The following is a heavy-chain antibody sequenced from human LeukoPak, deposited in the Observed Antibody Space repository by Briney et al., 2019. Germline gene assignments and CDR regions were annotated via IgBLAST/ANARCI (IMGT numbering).Heavy chain of an antibody. CDR2: IKQDGSEK. CDR3: VRDHRSLDWLVDY. CDR1: GFTFSSYW. D-gene: IGHD3/OR15-3a*01. V-gene: IGHV3-7*01. J-gene: IGHJ4*02. Sequence: GGSLRLSCAASGFTFSSYWMTWVRQAPGKGLEWVVNIKQDGSEKYYVDSVKGRFTISRDNAKNSLYLQMNGLRAEDTAVYYCVRDHRSLDWLVDYWGQGTQVTVSS.